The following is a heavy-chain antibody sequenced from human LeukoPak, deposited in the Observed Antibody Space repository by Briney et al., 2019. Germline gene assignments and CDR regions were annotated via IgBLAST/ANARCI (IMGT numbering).Heavy chain of an antibody. CDR2: INHSGGT. CDR3: ARHSTRGGDFDY. J-gene: IGHJ4*02. CDR1: GGSFSGYY. Sequence: SETLSLTCAVYGGSFSGYYWSWIRQPPGKGLEWIGEINHSGGTNYNPSLKSRVTISVDTSKNQFSLKLTSVTAADTAVYFCARHSTRGGDFDYWGQGTLVTVSS. D-gene: IGHD2-21*01. V-gene: IGHV4-34*01.